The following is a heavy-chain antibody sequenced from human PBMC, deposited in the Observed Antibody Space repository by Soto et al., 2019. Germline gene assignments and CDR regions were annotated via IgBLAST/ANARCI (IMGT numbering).Heavy chain of an antibody. D-gene: IGHD5-18*01. CDR1: GGSISSCGYY. CDR2: ISYSGST. V-gene: IGHV4-31*03. Sequence: QVQLQESGPGLVKPSQTLSLTCTVSGGSISSCGYYCTWIRQHPGKGLEWIGYISYSGSTFYNTSLDSRVSIAVDTSKNQFSLKLASLTAADTAVYYCARRGYSTWSVAFDIWGLGTMVTVSS. CDR3: ARRGYSTWSVAFDI. J-gene: IGHJ3*02.